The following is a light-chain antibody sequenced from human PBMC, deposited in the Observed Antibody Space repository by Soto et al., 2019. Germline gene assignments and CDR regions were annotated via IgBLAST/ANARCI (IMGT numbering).Light chain of an antibody. Sequence: DIVMTQSPLSLPVTPGEPASISCRSSQSLQHSNGYNYLDWYVQKPGQSPQILIYLASNRASGVAERFSGSGSGTDFTLKISRVEAGDVGTYYCMQALQTPAFGQGTKVEIK. J-gene: IGKJ1*01. CDR3: MQALQTPA. V-gene: IGKV2-28*01. CDR1: QSLQHSNGYNY. CDR2: LAS.